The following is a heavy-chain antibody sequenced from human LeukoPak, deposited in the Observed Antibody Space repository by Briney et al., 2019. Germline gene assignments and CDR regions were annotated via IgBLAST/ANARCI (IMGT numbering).Heavy chain of an antibody. CDR3: AKDTPSWGTGYYFDY. V-gene: IGHV3-23*01. CDR1: GFTFSSYG. D-gene: IGHD3-16*01. J-gene: IGHJ4*02. CDR2: IVADGATT. Sequence: GGSLRLFCIASGFTFSSYGMTWARQASGKGPEWVSAIVADGATTYYADSVRGRFTISRDNSKNTLYLQMDSLRAEDTALYYCAKDTPSWGTGYYFDYWGQGTLVTVSS.